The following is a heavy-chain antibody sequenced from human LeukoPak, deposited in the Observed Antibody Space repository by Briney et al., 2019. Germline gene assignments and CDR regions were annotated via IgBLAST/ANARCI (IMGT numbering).Heavy chain of an antibody. CDR1: GYTLTELS. Sequence: ASVKVSCKVSGYTLTELSMHWVRQAPGKGLEWMGGFDPEDGETIYAQKFQGRVAMTEDTSTDTAYMEPSSLRSEDTAVYYCATVGVMVRGVNDYYGMDVWGQGTTVTVSS. V-gene: IGHV1-24*01. CDR2: FDPEDGET. D-gene: IGHD3-10*01. CDR3: ATVGVMVRGVNDYYGMDV. J-gene: IGHJ6*02.